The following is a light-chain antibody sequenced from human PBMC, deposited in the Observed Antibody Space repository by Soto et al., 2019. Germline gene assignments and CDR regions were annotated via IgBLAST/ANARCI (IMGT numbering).Light chain of an antibody. J-gene: IGLJ2*01. V-gene: IGLV1-51*01. Sequence: QSALTQPASVSGSPGQSITISCTGSSNDVGSYNRVSWYQQPPGTAPKLLIYDNDKRPSGIPDRFSGSKSGTSATLGITGLQTGDEADYYCGTWDSSLSAVVFGGGTKLTVL. CDR2: DND. CDR1: SNDVGSYNR. CDR3: GTWDSSLSAVV.